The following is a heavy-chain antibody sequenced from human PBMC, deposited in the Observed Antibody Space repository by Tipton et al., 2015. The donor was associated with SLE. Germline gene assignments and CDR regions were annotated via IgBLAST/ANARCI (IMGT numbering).Heavy chain of an antibody. Sequence: QLVQSGAEVKKNGESLKISCKGSGYTFTRYWIAWRRQMPGKDLEWMGIIYPDDSDTTYSPSFQGQVTISADRSISTAYLQWSSLKTSDTAMYYCARDLYSYGSNFDYWGQGTLFTVSS. CDR1: GYTFTRYW. J-gene: IGHJ4*02. D-gene: IGHD5-18*01. CDR3: ARDLYSYGSNFDY. CDR2: IYPDDSDT. V-gene: IGHV5-51*01.